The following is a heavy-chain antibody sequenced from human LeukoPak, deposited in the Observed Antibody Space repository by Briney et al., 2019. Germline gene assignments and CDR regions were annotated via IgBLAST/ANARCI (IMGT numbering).Heavy chain of an antibody. V-gene: IGHV4-59*01. J-gene: IGHJ4*02. CDR2: IYNSGST. CDR3: ASGLIAVAGYFDY. D-gene: IGHD6-19*01. Sequence: SETLSLTCTVSADSISNYYWTWLRQPPGKGLEWIGYIYNSGSTNYNTSLKSRVTISMDTSKNQFSLKLSSVTAEDTAVYYCASGLIAVAGYFDYWGQGTLVTVSS. CDR1: ADSISNYY.